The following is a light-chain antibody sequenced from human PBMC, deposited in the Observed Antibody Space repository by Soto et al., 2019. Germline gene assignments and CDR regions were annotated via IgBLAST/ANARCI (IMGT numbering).Light chain of an antibody. J-gene: IGKJ1*01. Sequence: IQKNQFPSPPSGTVGDKIPLTCRASQSISTRLAWYQQKPGKAPKLLIYDASSLESGVPSRFSGSASGTEFTLTISSLQPDDFATYYCQQYNSYSTFGQGTKVDIK. V-gene: IGKV1-5*01. CDR1: QSISTR. CDR3: QQYNSYST. CDR2: DAS.